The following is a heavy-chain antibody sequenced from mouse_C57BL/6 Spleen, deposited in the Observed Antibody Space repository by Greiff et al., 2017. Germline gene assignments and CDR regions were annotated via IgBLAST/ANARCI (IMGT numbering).Heavy chain of an antibody. CDR3: ARAVCYSTDCAMDY. V-gene: IGHV1-69*01. Sequence: QVQLQQPGAELVMPGASVKLSCKASGYTFTSYWMHWVKQRPGQGLEWIGEIDPSDSYTNYNQKLKGKSTLTVDKSSSTAYMQLSSLTSEDSAVYYCARAVCYSTDCAMDYWGQGTSVTVSS. J-gene: IGHJ4*01. D-gene: IGHD1-1*01. CDR2: IDPSDSYT. CDR1: GYTFTSYW.